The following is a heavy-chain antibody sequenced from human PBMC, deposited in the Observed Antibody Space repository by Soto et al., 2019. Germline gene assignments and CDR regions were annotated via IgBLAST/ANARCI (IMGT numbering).Heavy chain of an antibody. V-gene: IGHV3-73*01. CDR2: IRSKANSYAT. Sequence: VGSLRLSCAASGFTFSGSAMHWVRQASGKGLEWIGRIRSKANSYATAYAASVKGRFTISRDDSKNTAYLQMNSLKTEDTAVYYCTRQDIVGAHRWGQGTLVTVSS. CDR1: GFTFSGSA. D-gene: IGHD1-26*01. CDR3: TRQDIVGAHR. J-gene: IGHJ4*02.